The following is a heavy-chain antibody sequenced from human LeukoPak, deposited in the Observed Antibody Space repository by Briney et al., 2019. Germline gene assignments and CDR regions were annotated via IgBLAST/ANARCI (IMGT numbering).Heavy chain of an antibody. CDR3: ARGPTRYYFDS. Sequence: SETLSLTCTVSGGSISSSRDYWAWLRQPPGKGLEWIANIYYSGSTYYSPSLKSRVTISVDTSKNQFSLKLSSVTAADTAVYYCARGPTRYYFDSWGQGTLVTVSS. V-gene: IGHV4-39*07. CDR1: GGSISSSRDY. CDR2: IYYSGST. J-gene: IGHJ4*02.